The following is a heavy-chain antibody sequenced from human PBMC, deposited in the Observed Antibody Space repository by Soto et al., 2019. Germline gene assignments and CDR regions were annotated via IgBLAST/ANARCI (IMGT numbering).Heavy chain of an antibody. Sequence: KPSETLSLTCVVSGGSFSTYYYNWIRQSPGKGLEWIGEINHSGSNNYSPSLKSRVTMSLDTSKNQFSLKLTSVTAADTAVYYCARELFINCSSTSCSIGYYGMDVWGQGTTVTVSS. V-gene: IGHV4-34*01. CDR3: ARELFINCSSTSCSIGYYGMDV. J-gene: IGHJ6*02. CDR1: GGSFSTYY. D-gene: IGHD2-2*01. CDR2: INHSGSN.